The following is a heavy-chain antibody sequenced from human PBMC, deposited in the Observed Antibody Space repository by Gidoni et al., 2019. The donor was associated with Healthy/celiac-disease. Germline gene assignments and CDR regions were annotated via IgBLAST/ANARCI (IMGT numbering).Heavy chain of an antibody. Sequence: EQLVESGGGGVKPGRSLSLSCTASGFPFSSYGMYWVSQARGKGLEWVAVKGYDGSNKYCADSVKGRFTIARDNSKNTLYLQMNSLRAKDTAVYYCARDGAIVVSTLQDYRQNAFDIWGQGTMVTVSS. J-gene: IGHJ3*02. CDR3: ARDGAIVVSTLQDYRQNAFDI. CDR2: KGYDGSNK. V-gene: IGHV3-33*01. D-gene: IGHD3-22*01. CDR1: GFPFSSYG.